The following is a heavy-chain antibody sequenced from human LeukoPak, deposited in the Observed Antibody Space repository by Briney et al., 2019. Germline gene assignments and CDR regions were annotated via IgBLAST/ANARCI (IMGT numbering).Heavy chain of an antibody. J-gene: IGHJ4*02. CDR3: ARGLGSGSYFHY. CDR2: IYHSGST. Sequence: SETLSLTCAVSGGSISSNKWWSWVRQPPGKGLEWIGEIYHSGSTNYNPSLKSRVTISVDTSKNQFTLKLSSVTAADTAVYYCARGLGSGSYFHYWGQGTLVTVSS. D-gene: IGHD3-10*01. V-gene: IGHV4-4*02. CDR1: GGSISSNKW.